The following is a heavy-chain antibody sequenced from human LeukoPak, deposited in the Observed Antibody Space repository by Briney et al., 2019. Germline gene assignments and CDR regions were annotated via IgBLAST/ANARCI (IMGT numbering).Heavy chain of an antibody. Sequence: SETLSLTCTVSGGSISSGDYYWSWIRQHPGKGLEWIGYIYYSGSTYYNPSLRSRVSMSVDTSNNQFSLKLSSVTAADTAVYYCASSAYYGFDYWGQGTLVTVSS. J-gene: IGHJ4*02. CDR3: ASSAYYGFDY. D-gene: IGHD3-9*01. CDR2: IYYSGST. V-gene: IGHV4-31*03. CDR1: GGSISSGDYY.